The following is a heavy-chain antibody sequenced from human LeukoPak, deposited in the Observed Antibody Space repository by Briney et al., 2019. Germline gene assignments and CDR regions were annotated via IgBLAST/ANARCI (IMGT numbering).Heavy chain of an antibody. V-gene: IGHV3-21*01. Sequence: GGSLTLSCAASGFTFSSSDLNWVRQAPGKGLAWVSSITSSGYRYYVDSVKGRFTISRDNAKTSLSLQMNSLRAEGTAVYYCARDLNCFDYWGQGTLVTVSS. CDR1: GFTFSSSD. CDR2: ITSSGYR. J-gene: IGHJ4*02. CDR3: ARDLNCFDY.